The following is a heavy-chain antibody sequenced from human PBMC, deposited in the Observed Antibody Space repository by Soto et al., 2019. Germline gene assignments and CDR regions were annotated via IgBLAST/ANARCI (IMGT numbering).Heavy chain of an antibody. CDR2: ISAYNGNT. CDR3: ARDSSSWYSLYYYYYGIDV. Sequence: ASVKVSCKASGYTFTSYGISWVRQAPGQGLEWMGWISAYNGNTNYAQKLQGRVTMTTDTSTSTAYMELRSLRSDDTAVYYCARDSSSWYSLYYYYYGIDVWGQGTTVTVSS. V-gene: IGHV1-18*01. CDR1: GYTFTSYG. J-gene: IGHJ6*02. D-gene: IGHD6-13*01.